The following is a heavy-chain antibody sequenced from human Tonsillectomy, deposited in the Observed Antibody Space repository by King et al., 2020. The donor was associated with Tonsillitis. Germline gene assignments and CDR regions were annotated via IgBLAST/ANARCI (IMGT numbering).Heavy chain of an antibody. CDR3: TRVYSSGLDY. V-gene: IGHV3-49*04. D-gene: IGHD6-19*01. J-gene: IGHJ4*02. CDR1: GFTFGDYA. CDR2: IRSKVDVGTT. Sequence: VQLVESGGGLVQPGRSLRLSCTTSGFTFGDYAMSWVRQAPGKGLEWVGFIRSKVDVGTTEYAASVEGRFTISRDVSKTIAYPQMNNLKTEDTAVYYCTRVYSSGLDYWGQGTLVTVSS.